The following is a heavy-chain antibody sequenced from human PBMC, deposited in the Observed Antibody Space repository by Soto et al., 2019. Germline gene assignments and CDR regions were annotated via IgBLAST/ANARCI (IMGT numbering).Heavy chain of an antibody. CDR1: GDSVSSNSAA. J-gene: IGHJ5*02. CDR2: TYYRSRWFS. D-gene: IGHD1-1*01. Sequence: SQTLSLTCAISGDSVSSNSAAWNWIRLSPSRGLEWLGRTYYRSRWFSAYAPSVKSRIRINPDTSRNQFSLQLNSVTPDDTGIYYCARGPGSLRPWGQGTLVTVSS. V-gene: IGHV6-1*01. CDR3: ARGPGSLRP.